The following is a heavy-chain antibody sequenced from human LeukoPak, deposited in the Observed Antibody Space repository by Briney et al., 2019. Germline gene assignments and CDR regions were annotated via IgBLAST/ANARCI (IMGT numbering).Heavy chain of an antibody. CDR1: GGSFSGYY. V-gene: IGHV4-34*01. CDR2: INHSGST. CDR3: ASLVTATKSGRLAARPYYFDY. Sequence: TSSETLSLTCAVYGGSFSGYYWSWIRQPPGKGLEWIGEINHSGSTNYNPSLKSRVTISVDTSKNQFSLKLSSVTAADTAVYYCASLVTATKSGRLAARPYYFDYWGQGTWSPSPQ. D-gene: IGHD6-6*01. J-gene: IGHJ4*02.